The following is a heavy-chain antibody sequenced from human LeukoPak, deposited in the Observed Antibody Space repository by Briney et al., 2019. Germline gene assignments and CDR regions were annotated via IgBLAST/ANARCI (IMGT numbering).Heavy chain of an antibody. CDR2: ISYDGSNK. CDR3: AKISRGDSIPVDY. J-gene: IGHJ4*02. V-gene: IGHV3-30*18. Sequence: PGGSLRLSCAASGFTVSSNYMSWVRQAPGKGLEWVAVISYDGSNKYYADSVKGRFTISRDNSKNTLYLQMNSLRAEDTAVYYCAKISRGDSIPVDYWGQGTLVTVSS. CDR1: GFTVSSNY. D-gene: IGHD2-21*02.